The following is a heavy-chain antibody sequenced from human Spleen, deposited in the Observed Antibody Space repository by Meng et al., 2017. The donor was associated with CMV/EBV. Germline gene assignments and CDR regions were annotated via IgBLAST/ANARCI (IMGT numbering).Heavy chain of an antibody. V-gene: IGHV3-30-3*01. CDR3: VRSTPAGTDYWD. Sequence: GESLKISCAASGFTFSSYAMHWVRQAPGQGLQWVALVSYDGYDKYYADSVKGRFTVSRDNAENTVFLQMNSLRVEDTALYYCVRSTPAGTDYWDWGQGTQVTVSS. CDR2: VSYDGYDK. J-gene: IGHJ1*01. CDR1: GFTFSSYA. D-gene: IGHD4-11*01.